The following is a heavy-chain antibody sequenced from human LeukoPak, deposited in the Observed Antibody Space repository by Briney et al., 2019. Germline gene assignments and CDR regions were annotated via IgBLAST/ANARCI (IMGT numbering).Heavy chain of an antibody. CDR2: IWYDGSNK. CDR3: AKDLSGDYGS. J-gene: IGHJ5*02. D-gene: IGHD4-17*01. V-gene: IGHV3-33*06. Sequence: PGGSLRLSCAASGFTFSSYGMHWVRQAPGKGLEWVAVIWYDGSNKYYADSVKGRFTISRDNSKNTLYVQMNSLRAEDTAVYYCAKDLSGDYGSWGQGTLVTVSS. CDR1: GFTFSSYG.